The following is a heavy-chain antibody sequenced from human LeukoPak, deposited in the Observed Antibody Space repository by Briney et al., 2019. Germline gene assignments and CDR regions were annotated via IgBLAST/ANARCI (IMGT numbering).Heavy chain of an antibody. CDR2: INPNSGGT. Sequence: GASVKVSCKASGYTFTVYYMHWVRQAPGQGLEWMGWINPNSGGTKYAQRFQGRVTMTRDTSISTAYMELSRLTSDDTAVYYCARDRGHPAAFDIWGQGTMVTVSS. V-gene: IGHV1-2*02. D-gene: IGHD3-10*01. CDR1: GYTFTVYY. CDR3: ARDRGHPAAFDI. J-gene: IGHJ3*02.